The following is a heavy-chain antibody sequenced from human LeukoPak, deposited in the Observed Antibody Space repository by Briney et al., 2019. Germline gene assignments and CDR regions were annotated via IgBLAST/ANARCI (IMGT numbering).Heavy chain of an antibody. CDR3: VREGEPQTFAY. D-gene: IGHD3-16*01. CDR1: GGTFSSYA. V-gene: IGHV1-69*05. CDR2: IIPIFGTA. J-gene: IGHJ4*02. Sequence: SVKVSCKASGGTFSSYAISWVRQAPGQGLEWMGGIIPIFGTANYAQKFQGRVTITTDESRSTAYMELNSLRSDDTAVYYCVREGEPQTFAYWGQGTLVTVSS.